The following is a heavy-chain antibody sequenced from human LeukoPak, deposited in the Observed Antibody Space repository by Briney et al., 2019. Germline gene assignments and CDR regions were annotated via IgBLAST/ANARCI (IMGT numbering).Heavy chain of an antibody. CDR3: ARDVFPVAGTPDY. Sequence: AGGSLRLSCTASGFTFSSYSMNWVRQAPGKGLKWVSSISSSSSYIYYADSVKGRFTISRDNAKNSLYLQMNSLRAEDTAVYYCARDVFPVAGTPDYWGQGTLVTVSS. D-gene: IGHD6-19*01. V-gene: IGHV3-21*01. CDR2: ISSSSSYI. J-gene: IGHJ4*02. CDR1: GFTFSSYS.